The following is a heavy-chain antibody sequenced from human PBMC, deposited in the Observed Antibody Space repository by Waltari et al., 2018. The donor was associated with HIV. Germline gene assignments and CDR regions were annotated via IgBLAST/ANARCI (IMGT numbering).Heavy chain of an antibody. CDR3: ARGASIGGWVRNDY. CDR2: IYYSGST. Sequence: QPQLQESGPGLVKPSETLSLTCTVSGGSISSRGYYWGWIRQPPGKGLEWIGTIYYSGSTYYNPSLKSRVTISADTSKNQFSLKLSSVTAADTAVYYCARGASIGGWVRNDYWGQGTLVTVSS. CDR1: GGSISSRGYY. V-gene: IGHV4-39*07. D-gene: IGHD6-6*01. J-gene: IGHJ4*02.